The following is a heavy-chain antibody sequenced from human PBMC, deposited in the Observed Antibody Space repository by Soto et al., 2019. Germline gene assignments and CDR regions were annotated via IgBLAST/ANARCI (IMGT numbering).Heavy chain of an antibody. D-gene: IGHD3-10*01. CDR2: VIPMVGMS. CDR1: RGTFSYNT. V-gene: IGHV1-69*02. CDR3: ATNYGSGSTHFDY. J-gene: IGHJ4*02. Sequence: QVQLVQSGAEVKKPGSSVKVSCTASRGTFSYNTISWVRQAPGQGLEWMGRVIPMVGMSSYAQKFQGRLTITADKSTSTFYMVLSSLRPEDTAVYYCATNYGSGSTHFDYWGQGTLVTVSS.